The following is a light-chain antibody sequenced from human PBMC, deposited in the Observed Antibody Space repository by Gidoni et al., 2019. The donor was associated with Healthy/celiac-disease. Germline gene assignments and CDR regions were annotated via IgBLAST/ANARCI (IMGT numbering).Light chain of an antibody. Sequence: EIVMTQSPATLSVSPGERATLPCRASQSVSSNLAWYQQKPGQAPRLLIYGASTRATGIPARFSGSRSGTEFTLTISSLQSEDFAVYYCQQYNNWPPLTFGGGTKVEIK. CDR3: QQYNNWPPLT. J-gene: IGKJ4*01. V-gene: IGKV3-15*01. CDR1: QSVSSN. CDR2: GAS.